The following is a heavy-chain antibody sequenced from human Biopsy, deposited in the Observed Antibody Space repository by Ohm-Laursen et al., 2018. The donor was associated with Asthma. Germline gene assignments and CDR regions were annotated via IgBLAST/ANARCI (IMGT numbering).Heavy chain of an antibody. CDR2: IYHSGST. D-gene: IGHD5-24*01. J-gene: IGHJ4*02. CDR1: GGSISSGGYS. Sequence: TLSPTCAVSGGSISSGGYSWSWIRQPPGKGLEWIGYIYHSGSTYYNLSLKSRVTISVDRSKNQFSLKLSSVTAADTAVYYCARVKDGYNFDYWGQGTLVTVSS. CDR3: ARVKDGYNFDY. V-gene: IGHV4-30-2*01.